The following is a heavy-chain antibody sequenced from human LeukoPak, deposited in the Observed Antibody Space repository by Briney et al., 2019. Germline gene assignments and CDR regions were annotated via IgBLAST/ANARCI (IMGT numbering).Heavy chain of an antibody. J-gene: IGHJ4*02. CDR2: ISYDGSNK. CDR1: GFTFSSYG. V-gene: IGHV3-30*18. D-gene: IGHD3-16*01. CDR3: AKDFPRREGVWGSSIGVFDY. Sequence: PGGSLRLSCAAPGFTFSSYGMHWVRQAPGKGLEWVAVISYDGSNKYYADSVKGRFTISRDNSKNTLYLQMNSLRAEDTAVYYCAKDFPRREGVWGSSIGVFDYWGQGTLVTVSS.